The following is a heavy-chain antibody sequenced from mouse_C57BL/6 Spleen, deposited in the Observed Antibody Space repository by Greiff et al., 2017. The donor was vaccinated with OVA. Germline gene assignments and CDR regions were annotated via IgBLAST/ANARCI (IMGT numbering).Heavy chain of an antibody. CDR2: IYPSDSET. Sequence: QVQLQQPGAELVRPGSSVKLSCKASGYTFTSYWMDWVKQRPGQGLEWIGNIYPSDSETHYNQQFKDKATLTVDKSSSTAYMQLSSLTSEDSAVYYCARRGYYGYDRDYFDYWGQGTTLTVSS. V-gene: IGHV1-61*01. D-gene: IGHD2-2*01. CDR3: ARRGYYGYDRDYFDY. J-gene: IGHJ2*01. CDR1: GYTFTSYW.